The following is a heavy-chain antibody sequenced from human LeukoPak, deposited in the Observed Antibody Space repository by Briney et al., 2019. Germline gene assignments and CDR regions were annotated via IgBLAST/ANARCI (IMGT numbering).Heavy chain of an antibody. CDR3: AQGQTIFLGYGLDV. V-gene: IGHV4-4*02. CDR2: VYHTGST. Sequence: SQTLSPTRPVSCASISSSNWWSWVRQPPGTGLARIVEVYHTGSTNYNPSLNSRVTISVDKSKNQFPLKLSSVTAADTAVYYCAQGQTIFLGYGLDVWGQGTTITVSS. D-gene: IGHD3-10*02. J-gene: IGHJ6*02. CDR1: CASISSSNW.